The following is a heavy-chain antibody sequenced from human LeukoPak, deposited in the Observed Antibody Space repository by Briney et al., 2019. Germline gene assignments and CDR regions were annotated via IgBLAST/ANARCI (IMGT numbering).Heavy chain of an antibody. V-gene: IGHV3-33*01. Sequence: QPGGSLRLSCAVSGFTFSSYGMHWVRQAPGKGLEWVAVIWYDGSNKYYADSVKGRFTISRDNSKNTLYLQMNSLRAEDTAVYYCARGLGYCSSTSCYAAGSNWFDPWGQGTLVTVSS. J-gene: IGHJ5*02. CDR3: ARGLGYCSSTSCYAAGSNWFDP. CDR1: GFTFSSYG. CDR2: IWYDGSNK. D-gene: IGHD2-2*01.